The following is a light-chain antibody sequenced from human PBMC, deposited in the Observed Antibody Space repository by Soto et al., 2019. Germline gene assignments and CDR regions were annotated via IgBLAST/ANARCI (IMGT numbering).Light chain of an antibody. CDR1: ISDFVVYNY. CDR2: GVS. J-gene: IGLJ1*01. V-gene: IGLV2-14*01. Sequence: QSALTQPASVSGSPGQSITISCTGTISDFVVYNYVSWYQQHPGKAPKLMIYGVSNRPSGVSNRFSGSKSGNTASLTISGLQADDEADYYCSSHTLSSALQVFGTGTKVTVL. CDR3: SSHTLSSALQV.